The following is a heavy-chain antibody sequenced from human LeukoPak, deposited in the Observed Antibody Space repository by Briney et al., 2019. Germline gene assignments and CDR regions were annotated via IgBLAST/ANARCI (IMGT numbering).Heavy chain of an antibody. J-gene: IGHJ4*02. V-gene: IGHV4-4*07. CDR3: ARDYRCSGGSCYFDY. CDR1: GGSISSYY. D-gene: IGHD2-15*01. Sequence: PSETLSLTCTVSGGSISSYYWSWIRQPAGKGLEWIGRIYTSGSTNYNPSLKSRVTMSVDTSKNQFSLKLSSVTAADTAVYYCARDYRCSGGSCYFDYWGQGTLVTVSS. CDR2: IYTSGST.